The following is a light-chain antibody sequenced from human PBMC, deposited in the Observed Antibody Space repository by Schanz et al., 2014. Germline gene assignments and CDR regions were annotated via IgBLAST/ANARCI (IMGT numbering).Light chain of an antibody. CDR1: QDIRNH. Sequence: AIQMTQSPSSLSASVGDRVTITCRTSQDIRNHLGWYQKKPGKAPTLLISSASTLQSGVPSRFSGSGSGTDFTLSISSLQPEDFAAYYCLQDYNYPVTFGQGTKVESK. V-gene: IGKV1-6*01. J-gene: IGKJ1*01. CDR3: LQDYNYPVT. CDR2: SAS.